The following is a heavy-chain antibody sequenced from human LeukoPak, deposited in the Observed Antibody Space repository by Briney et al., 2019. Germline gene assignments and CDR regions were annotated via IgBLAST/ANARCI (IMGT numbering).Heavy chain of an antibody. Sequence: PGGSLRLSCAASGFTFSSFPMTWVRQAPGKGLEWVSAILDSGAETYYADSVKGRFTISRDNSKNMVHLQMNSLRVEDTAVYYCAKRLFSCGWSAFDIWGQGTMVTVSS. J-gene: IGHJ3*02. D-gene: IGHD6-19*01. CDR2: ILDSGAET. V-gene: IGHV3-23*01. CDR3: AKRLFSCGWSAFDI. CDR1: GFTFSSFP.